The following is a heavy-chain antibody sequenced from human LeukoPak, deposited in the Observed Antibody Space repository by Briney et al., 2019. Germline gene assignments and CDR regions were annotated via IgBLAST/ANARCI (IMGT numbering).Heavy chain of an antibody. CDR2: IKQDGSEK. V-gene: IGHV3-7*03. Sequence: PGGSLRLSCAASGFTFSSYWMSWVRQAPGKGLEWVANIKQDGSEKYYMDSVKGRFTISRDNAKNSLYLQMNSLRAEDTALYYCAKDMTPGPERITDYYYGVDVWGQGTTVTVSS. CDR3: AKDMTPGPERITDYYYGVDV. D-gene: IGHD1-14*01. CDR1: GFTFSSYW. J-gene: IGHJ6*02.